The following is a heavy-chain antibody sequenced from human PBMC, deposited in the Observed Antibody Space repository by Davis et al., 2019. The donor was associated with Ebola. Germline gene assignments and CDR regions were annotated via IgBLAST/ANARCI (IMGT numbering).Heavy chain of an antibody. D-gene: IGHD2-15*01. CDR2: IRSKANSYAT. CDR1: GFTFSGSA. J-gene: IGHJ4*02. V-gene: IGHV3-73*01. CDR3: ARVPDIVVVVAATRGTWRYFDY. Sequence: GESLKISCAASGFTFSGSAMHWVRQASGKGLEWVGRIRSKANSYATAYAASVKGRFTISRDDSKNTAYLQMNSLKTEDTAVYYCARVPDIVVVVAATRGTWRYFDYWGQGTLVTVSS.